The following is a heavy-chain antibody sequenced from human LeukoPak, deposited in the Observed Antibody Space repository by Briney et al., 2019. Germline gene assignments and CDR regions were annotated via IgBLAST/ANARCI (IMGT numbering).Heavy chain of an antibody. CDR3: ARDYYGSGSYTH. CDR2: IYYSGST. V-gene: IGHV4-59*01. Sequence: PSETLSLTCTVSGGSISSYYWSWIRQPPGKGREWIGYIYYSGSTNYNPSLKSRVTISVDTSKNQFSLKLSSVTAADTAVYYCARDYYGSGSYTHWGQGTLVTVSS. J-gene: IGHJ4*02. CDR1: GGSISSYY. D-gene: IGHD3-10*01.